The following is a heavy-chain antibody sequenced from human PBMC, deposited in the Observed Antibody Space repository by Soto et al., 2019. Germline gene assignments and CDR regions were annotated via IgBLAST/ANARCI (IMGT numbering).Heavy chain of an antibody. CDR3: ARVGYSYGYGIDY. J-gene: IGHJ4*02. V-gene: IGHV3-33*01. Sequence: PGGSLRLSCAASGFTFSSYGMHWVRQAPGKGLEWVAVKWYEGSNKYYADSVKGRFTISRDNSKNTLYLQMNSLRAEDMAVYYCARVGYSYGYGIDYWGQGTLVTVSS. D-gene: IGHD5-18*01. CDR2: KWYEGSNK. CDR1: GFTFSSYG.